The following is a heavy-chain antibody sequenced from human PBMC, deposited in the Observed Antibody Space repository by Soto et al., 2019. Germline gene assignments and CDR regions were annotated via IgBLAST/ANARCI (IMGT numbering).Heavy chain of an antibody. CDR1: GVTFSSYA. CDR2: IIPIFGTA. D-gene: IGHD3-22*01. Sequence: ASVKVSCKASGVTFSSYAISWVRQAPGQGLEWMGGIIPIFGTANYAQKFQGRVTITADKSTSTAYMELSSLRSEDTAVYYCARDTPDGGYYFWGQGTLVTVSS. J-gene: IGHJ4*02. CDR3: ARDTPDGGYYF. V-gene: IGHV1-69*06.